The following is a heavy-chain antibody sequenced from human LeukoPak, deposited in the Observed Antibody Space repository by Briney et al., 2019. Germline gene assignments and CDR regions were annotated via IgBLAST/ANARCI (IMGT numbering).Heavy chain of an antibody. CDR1: GYTFTTYG. Sequence: ASVRVSCKASGYTFTTYGISWARQAPGQGLEWMGWISAHNGNTNYAQKFQGRVTISADESSSTSYMELTSLRSEDTAVYFCARSGGKVGATGLDYWGQGTVVTVSS. J-gene: IGHJ4*02. CDR2: ISAHNGNT. D-gene: IGHD1-26*01. V-gene: IGHV1-18*01. CDR3: ARSGGKVGATGLDY.